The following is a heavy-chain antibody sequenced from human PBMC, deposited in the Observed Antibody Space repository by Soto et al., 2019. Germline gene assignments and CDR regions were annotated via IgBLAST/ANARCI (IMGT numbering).Heavy chain of an antibody. D-gene: IGHD6-6*01. CDR1: GFTFSDYY. J-gene: IGHJ2*01. CDR2: ISSSSSYT. Sequence: GGSLRLSCAASGFTFSDYYMSWIRQAPGKGLEWVSYISSSSSYTNYADSVKGRFTISRDNAKNSLYLQMNSLRAEDTAVYYCAKGDSSIAAYWYFDLWGRGTLVTVSS. V-gene: IGHV3-11*06. CDR3: AKGDSSIAAYWYFDL.